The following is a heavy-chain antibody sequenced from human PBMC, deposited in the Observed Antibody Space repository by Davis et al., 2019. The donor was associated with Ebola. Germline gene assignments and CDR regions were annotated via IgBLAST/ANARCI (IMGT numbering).Heavy chain of an antibody. V-gene: IGHV5-51*01. CDR3: AKTRAAAVSDAFDI. CDR2: IYPGDSNT. Sequence: GASLKISCTGSGYTFTNYWIGWVRQMPGMGLEWMGIIYPGDSNTRYSPSFQGHVTISSDKSINTAYLQWSSLRASDSAMYFCAKTRAAAVSDAFDIWGQGTMVAVSS. J-gene: IGHJ3*02. D-gene: IGHD3-10*01. CDR1: GYTFTNYW.